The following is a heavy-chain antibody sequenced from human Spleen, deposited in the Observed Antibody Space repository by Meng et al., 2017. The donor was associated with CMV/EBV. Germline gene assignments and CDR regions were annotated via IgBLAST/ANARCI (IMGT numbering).Heavy chain of an antibody. CDR1: GFTFSDYA. Sequence: GESLKISCEASGFTFSDYAMHWVRQAPGKGLEWVAIISYDGNNKFYADSVKGRFTISRDNAKNSLHLLMNSLRGNDTAIYYCASPGTYTKLQTWGQGTLVTVSS. D-gene: IGHD1-14*01. V-gene: IGHV3-30-3*01. CDR2: ISYDGNNK. J-gene: IGHJ5*02. CDR3: ASPGTYTKLQT.